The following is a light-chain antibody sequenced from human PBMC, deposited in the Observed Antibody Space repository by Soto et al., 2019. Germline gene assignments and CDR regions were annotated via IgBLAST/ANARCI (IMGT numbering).Light chain of an antibody. Sequence: QSVLTQPPSVSGAPGQRATISCTGSSSNIGAGYDVHWYQQLPGTAPKLLIYGNSNRPSGIPERFSGSKSGTSASLAITGLQAEDEADYYCQSYDSSLSGSVFGGGTKLTVL. J-gene: IGLJ2*01. V-gene: IGLV1-40*01. CDR2: GNS. CDR1: SSNIGAGYD. CDR3: QSYDSSLSGSV.